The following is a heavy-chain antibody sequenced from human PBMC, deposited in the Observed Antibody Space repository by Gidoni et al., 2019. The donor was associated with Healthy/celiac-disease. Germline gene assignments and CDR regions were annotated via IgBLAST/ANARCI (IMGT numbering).Heavy chain of an antibody. CDR3: ARMGDYLNFDY. CDR1: GGSISSYY. D-gene: IGHD4-17*01. CDR2: IYYSGST. Sequence: QVQLQESGPGLVKPSETLSLTCTVSGGSISSYYWSWIRQPPGKGLEWIGYIYYSGSTNYNPSLKSRVTISVDTSKNQFSLKLSSVTAADTAVYYCARMGDYLNFDYWGQGTLVTVSS. J-gene: IGHJ4*02. V-gene: IGHV4-59*01.